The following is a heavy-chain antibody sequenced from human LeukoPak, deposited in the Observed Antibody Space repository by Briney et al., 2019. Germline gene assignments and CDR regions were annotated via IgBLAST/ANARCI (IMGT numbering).Heavy chain of an antibody. Sequence: PGGSLRLSCAASGFTFSSYGMSWVRQAPGKGLEWVSAISGSGGSTYYADSVKGRFTISRDNSKNTLYLQMNSLRAEDTAVYYCAKAEGGSSGPFDYWGQGTLVTVSS. V-gene: IGHV3-23*01. CDR2: ISGSGGST. CDR3: AKAEGGSSGPFDY. J-gene: IGHJ4*02. CDR1: GFTFSSYG. D-gene: IGHD6-6*01.